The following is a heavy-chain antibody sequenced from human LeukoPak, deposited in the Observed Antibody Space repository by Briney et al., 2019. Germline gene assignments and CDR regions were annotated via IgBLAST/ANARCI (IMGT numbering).Heavy chain of an antibody. CDR1: GGSISSYY. J-gene: IGHJ4*02. V-gene: IGHV4-59*12. CDR3: ARGGSIGAVAGGSRYFDY. D-gene: IGHD6-19*01. CDR2: IYYSGST. Sequence: PSETLSLTCTVSGGSISSYYWSWIRQPPGKGLEWIGYIYYSGSTNYNPSLKSRVTISVDTSKNQFSLKLSSVTAADTAVYYCARGGSIGAVAGGSRYFDYWGQGTLVTVSS.